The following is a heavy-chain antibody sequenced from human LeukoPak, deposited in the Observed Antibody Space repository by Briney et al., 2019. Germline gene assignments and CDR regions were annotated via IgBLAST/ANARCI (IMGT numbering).Heavy chain of an antibody. CDR3: ATEGSKIQLWLRPFDY. CDR1: GYTLTELS. CDR2: FGPEDGET. V-gene: IGHV1-24*01. Sequence: ASVKVSCKVSGYTLTELSMHWVRQAPGKGLEWMGGFGPEDGETIYAQKFQGRVTMTEDTSTDTAYMELSSLRSEDTAVYYCATEGSKIQLWLRPFDYWGQGTLVTVSS. D-gene: IGHD5-18*01. J-gene: IGHJ4*02.